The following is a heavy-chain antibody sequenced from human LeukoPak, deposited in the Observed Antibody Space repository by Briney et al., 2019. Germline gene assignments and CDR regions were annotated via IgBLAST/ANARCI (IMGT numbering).Heavy chain of an antibody. D-gene: IGHD1-26*01. Sequence: GGSLRLSCPASGFTDSSNVLSWVRQAPGKGLEWVSSIRSSSSYIYYADSVKGLFTISRDNSKNTLYLQMNSLRAEDTAVYYCAKRGSGSSYNRLDYWGQGTLVTVSS. CDR3: AKRGSGSSYNRLDY. CDR1: GFTDSSNV. V-gene: IGHV3-21*04. CDR2: IRSSSSYI. J-gene: IGHJ4*02.